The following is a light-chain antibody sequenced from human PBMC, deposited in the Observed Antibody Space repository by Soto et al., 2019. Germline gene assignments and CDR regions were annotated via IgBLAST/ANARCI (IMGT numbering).Light chain of an antibody. V-gene: IGKV1-5*01. J-gene: IGKJ1*01. Sequence: IRVTKSASTLSGSVGDRVTLTCPASQSFSGTLAWYQQKPRKAPKLLSYDASSLERGVASRVRGSGSGTEFTLTISSLKPDDFETYYCQQHDTYSRTFGQGTKVDI. CDR3: QQHDTYSRT. CDR2: DAS. CDR1: QSFSGT.